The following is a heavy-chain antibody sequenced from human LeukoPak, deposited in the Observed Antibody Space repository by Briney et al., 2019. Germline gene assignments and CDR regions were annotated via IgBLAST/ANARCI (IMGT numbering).Heavy chain of an antibody. CDR3: ATHKDTAMVQYYFDY. J-gene: IGHJ4*02. CDR1: GYTFTSYY. V-gene: IGHV1-46*01. Sequence: ASVKVSCKASGYTFTSYYMHWVRQPPGQGLEWMGIINPSGGSTSYAQKFQGRVTMTRDTSTSTVYMELSSLRSEDTAVYYCATHKDTAMVQYYFDYWGQGTLVTVSS. CDR2: INPSGGST. D-gene: IGHD5-18*01.